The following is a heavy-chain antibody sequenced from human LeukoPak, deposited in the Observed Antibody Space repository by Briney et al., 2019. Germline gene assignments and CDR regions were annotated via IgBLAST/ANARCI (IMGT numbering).Heavy chain of an antibody. D-gene: IGHD3-22*01. Sequence: SETLSLTCSVSGGSISSYYWSWIRQPPGKGLEWIGYIYYSGSTNYNPSFKSRVTISVDTSKNQFSLKLSSVTAADTAVYYCARRDRDYYDSSGRDAFDIWGQGTMVTVSS. CDR3: ARRDRDYYDSSGRDAFDI. CDR1: GGSISSYY. V-gene: IGHV4-59*01. J-gene: IGHJ3*02. CDR2: IYYSGST.